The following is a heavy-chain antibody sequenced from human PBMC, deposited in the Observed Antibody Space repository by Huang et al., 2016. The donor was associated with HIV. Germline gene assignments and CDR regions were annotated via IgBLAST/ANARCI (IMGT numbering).Heavy chain of an antibody. Sequence: EVQLVESGGALVQPGGSLKLSCVVSGFDFSKYSMNWVREAPGKGLEWVSYMSGTRSNIYYADSVKGRFTISRDNAKNSVFLQMRSLRADDTALYYCARTEMEYYYGSSGYYPDYWGQGTQVTVSS. D-gene: IGHD3-22*01. CDR1: GFDFSKYS. J-gene: IGHJ4*02. V-gene: IGHV3-48*01. CDR2: MSGTRSNI. CDR3: ARTEMEYYYGSSGYYPDY.